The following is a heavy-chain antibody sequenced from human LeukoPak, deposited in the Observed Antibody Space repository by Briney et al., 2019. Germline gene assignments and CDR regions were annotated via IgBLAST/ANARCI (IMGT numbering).Heavy chain of an antibody. CDR1: GGSIRSYY. V-gene: IGHV4-59*12. CDR2: IYYSGST. Sequence: SETLSLTCTVSGGSIRSYYWSWIRQPPGKGLEWIGYIYYSGSTNYNPSLRSRVTISVDTSKNQFSLKLSSVTAADTAVYYCARVPYYYYYYMDVWGKGTTVTVSS. J-gene: IGHJ6*03. CDR3: ARVPYYYYYYMDV.